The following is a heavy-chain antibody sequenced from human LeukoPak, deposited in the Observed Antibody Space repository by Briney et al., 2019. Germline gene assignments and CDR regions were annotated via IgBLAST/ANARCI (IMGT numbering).Heavy chain of an antibody. CDR3: ARVGPSPYYDFWSGILDV. CDR1: GGTFSSYT. V-gene: IGHV1-69*02. Sequence: ASVKVSCKASGGTFSSYTISWVRQAPGQGLEWMGRIIPILGIANYAQKFQGRVTITADKSTSTAFMELSSLRSEDTAVYYCARVGPSPYYDFWSGILDVWDKGTTVTVSS. CDR2: IIPILGIA. J-gene: IGHJ6*04. D-gene: IGHD3-3*01.